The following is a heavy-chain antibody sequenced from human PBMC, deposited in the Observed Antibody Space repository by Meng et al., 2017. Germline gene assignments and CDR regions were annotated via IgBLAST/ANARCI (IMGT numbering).Heavy chain of an antibody. V-gene: IGHV6-1*01. CDR2: AYYRSKWYH. J-gene: IGHJ4*02. CDR1: GDSVSSNSAA. Sequence: QIQPQQSGPRLVKPSQTLSLICAISGDSVSSNSAAWNWIRQSPSRGLEWLGRAYYRSKWYHDYAESVKSRISIDPDTSKNQFSLQLRSVTPEDSAVHYCARGSYSFDSWGQRTLVTVSS. CDR3: ARGSYSFDS. D-gene: IGHD1-26*01.